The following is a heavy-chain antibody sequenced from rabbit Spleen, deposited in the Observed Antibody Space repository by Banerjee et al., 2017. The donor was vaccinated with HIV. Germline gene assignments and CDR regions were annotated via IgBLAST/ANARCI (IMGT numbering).Heavy chain of an antibody. D-gene: IGHD7-1*01. J-gene: IGHJ6*01. CDR3: ARDTATSFSSYGMDL. Sequence: QSLEESGGDLVQPEGSLTLTCTASGFSFSSSDYMCWVRQAPGKGLEWISCIIGSSGGFTYSATWAKGRFTCSKTSSTTVTLQMTSLTVADTATYFCARDTATSFSSYGMDLWGPGTLVTVS. CDR1: GFSFSSSDY. V-gene: IGHV1S40*01. CDR2: IIGSSGGFT.